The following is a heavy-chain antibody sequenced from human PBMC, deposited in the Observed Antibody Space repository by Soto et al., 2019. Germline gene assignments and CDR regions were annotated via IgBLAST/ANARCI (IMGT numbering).Heavy chain of an antibody. D-gene: IGHD3-10*01. CDR2: ISAYNGNT. CDR1: GYTFTSYG. Sequence: GASVKVSCKASGYTFTSYGISWVRQAPGQGLEWMGWISAYNGNTNYAQKLQGRVTMTTDTSTSTAYMELRSLRSDDTAVYYCARVIRSGRESIAFDIWGQGTMVTVSS. CDR3: ARVIRSGRESIAFDI. V-gene: IGHV1-18*01. J-gene: IGHJ3*02.